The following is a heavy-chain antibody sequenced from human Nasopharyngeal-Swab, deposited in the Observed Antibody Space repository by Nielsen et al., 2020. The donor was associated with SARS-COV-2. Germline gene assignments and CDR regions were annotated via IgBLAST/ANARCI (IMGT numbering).Heavy chain of an antibody. J-gene: IGHJ4*02. CDR1: GFTFADYG. V-gene: IGHV3-20*01. D-gene: IGHD3-22*01. Sequence: GGSLRLSCAASGFTFADYGMSWVRQAPGKGLEWFSGINWNGGSTGYADSVKGRFTISRDNAKNSLYLQMNSLRAEDTALYHCARERRYYDSSGYYEAYYFDYWGQGTLVTVSS. CDR2: INWNGGST. CDR3: ARERRYYDSSGYYEAYYFDY.